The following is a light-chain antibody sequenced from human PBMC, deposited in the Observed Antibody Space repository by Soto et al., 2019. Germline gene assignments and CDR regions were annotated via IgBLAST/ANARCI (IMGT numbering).Light chain of an antibody. CDR1: QSISSW. CDR2: KAS. J-gene: IGKJ1*01. Sequence: DIQMTQSPSTLSASVGDRVTITCRASQSISSWLAWYQQKPGKAPKLLIYKASSLESGVPSRFSGSGSGTEFTLTISSLQPDDFATYYCQHYNSYSEAFGQVTKV. CDR3: QHYNSYSEA. V-gene: IGKV1-5*03.